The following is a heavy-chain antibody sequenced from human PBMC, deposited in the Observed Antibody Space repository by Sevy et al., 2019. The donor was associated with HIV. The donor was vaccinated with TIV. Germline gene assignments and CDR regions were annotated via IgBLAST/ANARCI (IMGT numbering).Heavy chain of an antibody. J-gene: IGHJ5*02. CDR1: GFTFIAFG. D-gene: IGHD6-19*01. CDR2: ISGGGAAT. CDR3: ARYGGIPVAGHTWFDP. Sequence: GGSLRLSCSASGFTFIAFGMTWVRQAPGKGLEWVSGISGGGAATAYADSVKGRFTISRDNSKNTLYLQMNSLTAADTAVYYCARYGGIPVAGHTWFDPWGLGTLVTVSS. V-gene: IGHV3-23*01.